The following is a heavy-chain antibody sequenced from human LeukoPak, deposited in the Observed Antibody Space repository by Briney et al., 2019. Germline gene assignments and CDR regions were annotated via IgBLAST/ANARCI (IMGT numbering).Heavy chain of an antibody. Sequence: SGTLSLTCTVSGGSISSYYWSWIRQPPGKGLEWIGYIYYSGSTNYNPSLKSRVTMSVDTSKNQFSLKLSSVTAADTAVYYCARLYDYVWGSYRPDAFDIWGQGTMVTVSS. CDR2: IYYSGST. CDR1: GGSISSYY. CDR3: ARLYDYVWGSYRPDAFDI. J-gene: IGHJ3*02. D-gene: IGHD3-16*02. V-gene: IGHV4-59*12.